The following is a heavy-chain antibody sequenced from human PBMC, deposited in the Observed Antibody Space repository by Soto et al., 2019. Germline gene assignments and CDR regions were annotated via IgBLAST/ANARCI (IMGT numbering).Heavy chain of an antibody. J-gene: IGHJ4*02. V-gene: IGHV3-7*01. CDR2: IKQDGSEK. D-gene: IGHD2-15*01. Sequence: EVQLVESGGGLVQPGGSLRLSCAASGFTFSSYWMSWVRQAPGKGLEWVANIKQDGSEKYCVDSVKGRFTISRDNAKNSLYLQMNSLRAEDTAVYYCARPRGYCSGGSCSPPSYWGQGTLVTVSS. CDR3: ARPRGYCSGGSCSPPSY. CDR1: GFTFSSYW.